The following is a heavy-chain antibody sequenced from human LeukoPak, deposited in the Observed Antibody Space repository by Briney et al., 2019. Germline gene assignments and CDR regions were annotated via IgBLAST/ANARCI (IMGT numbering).Heavy chain of an antibody. CDR1: GFTFYDYG. CDR3: ARVGRGGYYFDY. CDR2: INWNGGST. J-gene: IGHJ4*02. Sequence: RSGGSLRLSCAASGFTFYDYGMSWVRQAPGKGLEWVSGINWNGGSTGYADSVKGRFTISRDNAKNSLYLQMNSLRAEDTALYYCARVGRGGYYFDYWGQGTLVTVSS. V-gene: IGHV3-20*04. D-gene: IGHD3-16*01.